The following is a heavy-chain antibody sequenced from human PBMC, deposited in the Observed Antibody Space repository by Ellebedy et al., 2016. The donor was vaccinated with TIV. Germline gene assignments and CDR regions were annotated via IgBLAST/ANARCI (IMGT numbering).Heavy chain of an antibody. D-gene: IGHD4-11*01. Sequence: AASVKVSCKASGYTFTSYGISWVRQAPGQGLEWMGWISAYNGNTNYAQKLQGRVTMTTDTSTSTAYMELRSLRADDTAVYYCARADLHSNYGSDKDYWGQGTLVTVSS. CDR2: ISAYNGNT. J-gene: IGHJ4*02. CDR3: ARADLHSNYGSDKDY. CDR1: GYTFTSYG. V-gene: IGHV1-18*01.